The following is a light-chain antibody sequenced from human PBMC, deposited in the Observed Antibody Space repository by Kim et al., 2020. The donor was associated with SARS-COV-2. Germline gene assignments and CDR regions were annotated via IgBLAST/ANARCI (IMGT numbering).Light chain of an antibody. V-gene: IGLV3-9*01. J-gene: IGLJ3*02. CDR2: MDT. CDR3: QVWDSSAVV. Sequence: VALGQRARITCGGNDFGSKNVHWYQQKPGQAPVLVIYMDTNRPSEIPERFSGSTSGNTATLTISAAQAGDEADYYCQVWDSSAVVFGGGTQLTVL. CDR1: DFGSKN.